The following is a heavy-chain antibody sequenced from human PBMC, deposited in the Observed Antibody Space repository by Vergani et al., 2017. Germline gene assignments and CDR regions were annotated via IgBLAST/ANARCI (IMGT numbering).Heavy chain of an antibody. Sequence: QVQLHESGPGLVKPSQTLSLTCTVSGGSITSGSFYWSWIRQPAGKGLEWIGRIHSSGTTNYNPSLKSRVTLSVDTSKNQLSLRMTSVTAADTAVYYCARGPAKMATRINDHWGQGTLVTVSS. CDR1: GGSITSGSFY. CDR3: ARGPAKMATRINDH. D-gene: IGHD5-24*01. J-gene: IGHJ4*02. CDR2: IHSSGTT. V-gene: IGHV4-61*02.